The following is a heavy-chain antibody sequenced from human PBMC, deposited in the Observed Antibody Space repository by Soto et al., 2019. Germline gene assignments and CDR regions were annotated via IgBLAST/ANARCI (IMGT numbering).Heavy chain of an antibody. J-gene: IGHJ3*02. CDR3: VNNGWYYVFGM. CDR1: GFTFSSYA. CDR2: ISGSGVST. Sequence: GGSLRLSCAASGFTFSSYAMSWVRQAPGKGLEWVSAISGSGVSTYYADSVKGRFTISRDNSKNTLYLQMNSLRAEDTALYYCVNNGWYYVFGMWGQGTMVTVSS. D-gene: IGHD6-19*01. V-gene: IGHV3-23*01.